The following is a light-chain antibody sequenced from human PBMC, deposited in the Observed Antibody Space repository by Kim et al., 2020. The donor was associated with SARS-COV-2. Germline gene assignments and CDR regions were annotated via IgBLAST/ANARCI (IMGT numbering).Light chain of an antibody. CDR2: TAS. CDR1: QSISTN. CDR3: QQRSNWPYT. Sequence: EIVMTQSPATLSVSPGEGVTLSCRASQSISTNLGWYQQKPGQAPRLLIYTASTRATGIPARFSGSGSGTDFTLTISSLEPEDFAVYYCQQRSNWPYTFGQGTKLEI. V-gene: IGKV3-11*01. J-gene: IGKJ2*01.